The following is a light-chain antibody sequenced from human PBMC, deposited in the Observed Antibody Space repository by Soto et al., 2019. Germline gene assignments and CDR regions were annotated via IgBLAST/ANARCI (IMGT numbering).Light chain of an antibody. CDR1: QSISFS. Sequence: DLQMTQSPTSLPASVGDRVIITCRASQSISFSLNWYQQKPGKAPKLLIFAASTLKGGVPLRFSGSGSGTDFTLTISSLQPEDFATYFCQQSYSTPYTFGQGTKLEIK. CDR3: QQSYSTPYT. J-gene: IGKJ2*01. CDR2: AAS. V-gene: IGKV1-39*01.